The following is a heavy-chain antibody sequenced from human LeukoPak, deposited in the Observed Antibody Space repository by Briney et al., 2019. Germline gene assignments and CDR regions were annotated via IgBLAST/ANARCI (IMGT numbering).Heavy chain of an antibody. V-gene: IGHV3-74*01. CDR2: MNSDGSST. CDR3: AREALNYGDHYFDY. CDR1: GFTLSSYW. Sequence: PGGSLRLSCAASGFTLSSYWMHWVRQAPGKGLVWVSRMNSDGSSTTYADSVKGRFTISRDNAKNALYLQMSSLRAEDTAVYHCAREALNYGDHYFDYWGQGTLVTVSS. J-gene: IGHJ4*02. D-gene: IGHD4-17*01.